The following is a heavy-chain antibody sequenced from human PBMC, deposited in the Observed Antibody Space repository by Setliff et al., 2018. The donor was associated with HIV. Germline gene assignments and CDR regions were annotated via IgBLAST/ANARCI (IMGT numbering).Heavy chain of an antibody. D-gene: IGHD3-16*02. J-gene: IGHJ3*02. Sequence: PSETLSLTCAVYGGSFSGYYWSWIRQPPGKGLKWIGEIIPSGSTNYNPSLKSRVTISVDTSKNQFSLKLSSVTAADTAVYYCARESLNLGELSSNPDASDIWGQGTMVTVSS. CDR2: IIPSGST. CDR3: ARESLNLGELSSNPDASDI. V-gene: IGHV4-34*12. CDR1: GGSFSGYY.